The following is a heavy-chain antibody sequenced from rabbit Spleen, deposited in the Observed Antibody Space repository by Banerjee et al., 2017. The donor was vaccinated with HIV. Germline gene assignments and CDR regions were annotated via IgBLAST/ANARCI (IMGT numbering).Heavy chain of an antibody. CDR3: ARDNGSGDYIDVYFDL. Sequence: QEHLEESGGGLVKPEGSLTLTCKASGFSFSRGYDMCWVRQAPGRGLEWIGCIYTGNVKTYYASWAKGRFTISKSSSTTVTLQMTSLTAADTATYFCARDNGSGDYIDVYFDLWGQGTLVTVS. D-gene: IGHD1-1*01. CDR1: GFSFSRGYD. CDR2: IYTGNVKT. V-gene: IGHV1S45*01. J-gene: IGHJ4*01.